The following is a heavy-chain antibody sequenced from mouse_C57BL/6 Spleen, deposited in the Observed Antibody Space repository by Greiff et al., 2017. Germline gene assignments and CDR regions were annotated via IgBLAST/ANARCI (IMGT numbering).Heavy chain of an antibody. D-gene: IGHD1-1*01. CDR2: FYPGSGSI. Sequence: VQLQQSGAELVKPGASVKLSCKASGYTFTEYTIHWVKQRSGQGLGWIGWFYPGSGSIKYNEKFKDKDTLTADKSSSTVYMGLSRLTSEDSAVYFCARHEVPYYGSSYTMDYWGQGTSVTVSS. V-gene: IGHV1-62-2*01. CDR1: GYTFTEYT. J-gene: IGHJ4*01. CDR3: ARHEVPYYGSSYTMDY.